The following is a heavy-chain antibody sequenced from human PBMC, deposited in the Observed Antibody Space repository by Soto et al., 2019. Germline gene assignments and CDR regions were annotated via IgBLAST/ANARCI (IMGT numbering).Heavy chain of an antibody. D-gene: IGHD6-19*01. CDR3: TTDLLYSSGWINY. CDR1: GFTFSNAW. CDR2: IKSKTDGGTT. Sequence: GGSLRLSCAASGFTFSNAWMSWVRQAPGKGLGWVGCIKSKTDGGTTDYAAPVKGRFTISRDDSKDTLYLQMNGLETEVTAVYYCTTDLLYSSGWINYWGQGTLVTVSS. J-gene: IGHJ4*02. V-gene: IGHV3-15*01.